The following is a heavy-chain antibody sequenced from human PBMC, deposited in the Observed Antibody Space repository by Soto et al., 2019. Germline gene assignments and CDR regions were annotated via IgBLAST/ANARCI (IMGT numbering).Heavy chain of an antibody. CDR1: GGSISSYY. CDR2: IYYSGST. CDR3: AGRNYDYIWGSYRKNHAFDI. V-gene: IGHV4-59*01. D-gene: IGHD3-16*02. J-gene: IGHJ3*02. Sequence: PSETLSLTCTVSGGSISSYYWSWIRQPPGKGLEWIGYIYYSGSTNYNPSLKSRVTISVDTSKNQFSLKLSSVTAADTAVYYCAGRNYDYIWGSYRKNHAFDIWCQGTMVTVSS.